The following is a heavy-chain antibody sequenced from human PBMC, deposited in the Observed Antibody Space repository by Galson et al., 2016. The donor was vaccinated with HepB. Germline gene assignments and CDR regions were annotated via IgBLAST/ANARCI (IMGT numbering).Heavy chain of an antibody. J-gene: IGHJ4*02. V-gene: IGHV3-30*04. CDR2: ISSHGGNK. Sequence: SLRLSCAASGFTFSDFDMHWVRQAPGEGLEWVSIISSHGGNKDYADSMKGRFTISRDNSQNTLYLEMDSLRIDDTAVYYCARDTYGHNNGWPPWNDYWGAGALVSVSS. CDR1: GFTFSDFD. CDR3: ARDTYGHNNGWPPWNDY. D-gene: IGHD6-19*01.